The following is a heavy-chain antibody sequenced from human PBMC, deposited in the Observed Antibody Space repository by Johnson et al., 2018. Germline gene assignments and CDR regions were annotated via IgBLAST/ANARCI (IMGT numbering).Heavy chain of an antibody. J-gene: IGHJ6*02. D-gene: IGHD2-2*01. V-gene: IGHV3-9*01. CDR3: AKDILPYCSSTSCYGGMDV. CDR2: IRWNSGSI. CDR1: GFTFDDYA. Sequence: EVQLVESGGGLAQXGRSLRLSCAASGFTFDDYAMHWVRQAPGKGLEWVSGIRWNSGSIGYEDSVKGRFTISRDTAKNSLYLQMNSMRAEDTALFYCAKDILPYCSSTSCYGGMDVWGQGTTVTVSS.